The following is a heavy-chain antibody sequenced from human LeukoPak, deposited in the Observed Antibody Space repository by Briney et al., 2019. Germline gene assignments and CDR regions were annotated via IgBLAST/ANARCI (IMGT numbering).Heavy chain of an antibody. CDR1: GFTFSSYE. CDR2: ISSSGKTI. Sequence: GGSLRLSCEASGFTFSSYEMNWVRQAPGKGLEWVPYISSSGKTIYYADSTEGRFTVSRDNAKNSLYLQMNSLRAEDTAVYYCATTSIAAAVPGCFDYWGQGTLVTVFS. V-gene: IGHV3-48*03. J-gene: IGHJ4*02. D-gene: IGHD6-13*01. CDR3: ATTSIAAAVPGCFDY.